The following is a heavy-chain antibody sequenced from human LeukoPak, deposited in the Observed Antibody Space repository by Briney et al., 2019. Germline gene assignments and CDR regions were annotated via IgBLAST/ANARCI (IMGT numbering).Heavy chain of an antibody. V-gene: IGHV3-23*01. D-gene: IGHD3-10*01. CDR2: ISGSGGST. Sequence: PGGSLRLSCAASGFTFSSYAMSWVRQAPGKGLEWVSAISGSGGSTYCADSVKGRFTISRDNSKNTLYLQMNSLRAEDTAVYYCAKDFMESYGSGSYYNGDAFDIWGQGTMVTVSS. CDR3: AKDFMESYGSGSYYNGDAFDI. CDR1: GFTFSSYA. J-gene: IGHJ3*02.